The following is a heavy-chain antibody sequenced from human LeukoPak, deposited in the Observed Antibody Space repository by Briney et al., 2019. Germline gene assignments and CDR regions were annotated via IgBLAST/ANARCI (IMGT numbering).Heavy chain of an antibody. J-gene: IGHJ4*02. V-gene: IGHV1-8*01. CDR1: GYTFTSYD. CDR2: MNPNSGNT. CDR3: ARCIVGSCYSEAGGGFDY. Sequence: ASVKVSCKASGYTFTSYDINWVRQAPGQGLEWMGWMNPNSGNTGYAQKFQGRVTMTRNTSISTAYMELSSLRSEDTAVYYCARCIVGSCYSEAGGGFDYWGQGTLVTVSS. D-gene: IGHD2-15*01.